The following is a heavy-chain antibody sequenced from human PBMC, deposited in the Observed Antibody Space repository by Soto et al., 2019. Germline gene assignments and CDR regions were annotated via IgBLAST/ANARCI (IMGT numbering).Heavy chain of an antibody. CDR1: GYTFTGYY. V-gene: IGHV1-2*04. CDR3: ARQGDYFFNYMGV. Sequence: GASVKVSCKASGYTFTGYYMHWVRQAPGQGLEWMGWINPNSGGTNYAQKFQGWVTMTRDTSISTAYMELNRLRSDDTAVYYCARQGDYFFNYMGVWGKGTTVTVSS. CDR2: INPNSGGT. J-gene: IGHJ6*03.